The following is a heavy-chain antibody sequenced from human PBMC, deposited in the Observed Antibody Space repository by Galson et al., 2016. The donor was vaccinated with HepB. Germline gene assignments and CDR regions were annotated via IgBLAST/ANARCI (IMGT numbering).Heavy chain of an antibody. Sequence: SLRLSCAASGFMFSSYHMNWVRQAPGKGLEWVSYISSGSSTKYYADSVKGRFTISRDNAKNSLYLQMNSLRDEDTAVYYCVRGHAMDVWGQGTTVTVSS. CDR3: VRGHAMDV. V-gene: IGHV3-48*02. CDR2: ISSGSSTK. CDR1: GFMFSSYH. J-gene: IGHJ6*02.